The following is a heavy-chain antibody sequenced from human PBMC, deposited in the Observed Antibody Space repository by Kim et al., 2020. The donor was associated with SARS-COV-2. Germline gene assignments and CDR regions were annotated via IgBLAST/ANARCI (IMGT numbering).Heavy chain of an antibody. CDR3: ARDPGQWPNYYYYGMDV. V-gene: IGHV1-18*01. CDR2: ISAYNGNT. J-gene: IGHJ6*02. Sequence: ASVKVSCKASGYTFTSYGISWVRQAPGQGLEWMGWISAYNGNTNYAQKLQGRVTMTTDTSTSTAYMGLRSLRSDDTAVYYCARDPGQWPNYYYYGMDVWGQGTTVTVS. D-gene: IGHD6-19*01. CDR1: GYTFTSYG.